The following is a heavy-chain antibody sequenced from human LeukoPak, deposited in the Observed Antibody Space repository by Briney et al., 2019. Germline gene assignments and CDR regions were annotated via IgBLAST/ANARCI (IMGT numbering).Heavy chain of an antibody. D-gene: IGHD1/OR15-1a*01. CDR2: ISYDGSNK. CDR1: GFTFSSYA. V-gene: IGHV3-30*01. Sequence: GGSLRLSCAASGFTFSSYAMHWVRQAPGKGLEWVAVISYDGSNKYYADSVKGRFTISRDNSKNTLYLQLNRLRAGETAVYYCARASVEHFDYWGQGTLLTVSS. CDR3: ARASVEHFDY. J-gene: IGHJ4*02.